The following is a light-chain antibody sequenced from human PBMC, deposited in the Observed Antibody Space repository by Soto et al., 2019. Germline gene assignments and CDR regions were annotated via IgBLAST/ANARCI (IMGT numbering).Light chain of an antibody. Sequence: QSALTQPRSVSGSPGQTVTFSCTGTTSDVGGSNYVSWYQQHPDKAPKLLIYDVSKRPSGVPARFSGSKSGNTASLTISGLQAEDEAGYYCCSYGETSTFVFGTGTKLTVL. J-gene: IGLJ1*01. CDR1: TSDVGGSNY. CDR3: CSYGETSTFV. CDR2: DVS. V-gene: IGLV2-11*01.